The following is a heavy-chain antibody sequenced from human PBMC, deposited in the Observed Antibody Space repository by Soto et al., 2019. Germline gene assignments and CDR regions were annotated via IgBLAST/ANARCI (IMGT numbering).Heavy chain of an antibody. CDR1: GGSFSGYY. CDR3: AGSGPLLRYFDWLLSPRGTMDV. V-gene: IGHV4-34*01. CDR2: INHSGST. D-gene: IGHD3-9*01. Sequence: PSETLSLTCAVYGGSFSGYYWSWIRQPPGKGLEWIGEINHSGSTNYNPSLKSRVTISVDTSKNQFSLKLSSVTAADTAVYYCAGSGPLLRYFDWLLSPRGTMDVWGQGTTVTVSS. J-gene: IGHJ6*02.